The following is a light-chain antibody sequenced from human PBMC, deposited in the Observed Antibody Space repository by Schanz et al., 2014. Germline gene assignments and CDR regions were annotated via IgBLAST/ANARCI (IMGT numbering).Light chain of an antibody. CDR2: LNSDGSH. CDR1: SGHSSYA. Sequence: QLVLTQSPSASASLGASVKLTCTLSSGHSSYAIAWHQQQPERGPRYLMKLNSDGSHSKGDGIPDRFSGSSSGAERYLTISNLQFEDEADYYCETWDSNTLVFGGGTKLTVL. V-gene: IGLV4-69*01. CDR3: ETWDSNTLV. J-gene: IGLJ3*02.